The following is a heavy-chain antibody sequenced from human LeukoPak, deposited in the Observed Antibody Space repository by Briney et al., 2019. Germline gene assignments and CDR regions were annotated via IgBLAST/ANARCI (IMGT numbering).Heavy chain of an antibody. D-gene: IGHD2-15*01. CDR3: ARARTPPFCSGGSCLHFDY. CDR1: GGSISSYY. CDR2: IYYSGST. J-gene: IGHJ4*02. V-gene: IGHV4-59*01. Sequence: PSETLSLTCTVSGGSISSYYWSWIRQPPGKGLEWIGYIYYSGSTNYNPSLKVRVTIPVETSKNSFSLKLTSVTAADTAGYYCARARTPPFCSGGSCLHFDYWGQGTLVTVSS.